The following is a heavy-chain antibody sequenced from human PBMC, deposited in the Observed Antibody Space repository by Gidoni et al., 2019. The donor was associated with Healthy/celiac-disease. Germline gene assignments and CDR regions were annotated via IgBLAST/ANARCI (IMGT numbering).Heavy chain of an antibody. V-gene: IGHV1-69*04. CDR3: AAAYYYDSSDGGPLP. D-gene: IGHD3-22*01. J-gene: IGHJ5*02. CDR2: IIPILGIA. Sequence: QVQLVQSGAEVKKPGSSVKVSCKASGGTFSSYAISWVRQAPGQGLEWMGRIIPILGIANYAQKFQGRVTITADKSTSTAYMELSSLRSEDTAVYYCAAAYYYDSSDGGPLPWGQGTLVTVSS. CDR1: GGTFSSYA.